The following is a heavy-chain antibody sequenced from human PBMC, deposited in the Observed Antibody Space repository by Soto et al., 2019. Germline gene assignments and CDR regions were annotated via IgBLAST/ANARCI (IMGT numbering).Heavy chain of an antibody. CDR2: ISPYTGDT. D-gene: IGHD3-16*01. CDR3: AMVDNYVTPTPQDV. Sequence: QVQLVQSGDEMKKPGASVRVSCKASGYIFVNYGIAWVRQAPGQGLEWMGWISPYTGDTHSASKVQGRLTMTTDTSTSTAYMDLGSLTSEDTAVYYCAMVDNYVTPTPQDVCGQGTTVTVSS. J-gene: IGHJ6*02. CDR1: GYIFVNYG. V-gene: IGHV1-18*01.